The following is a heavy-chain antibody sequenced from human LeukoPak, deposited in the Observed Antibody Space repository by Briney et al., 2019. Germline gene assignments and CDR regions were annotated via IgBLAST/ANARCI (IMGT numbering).Heavy chain of an antibody. D-gene: IGHD1-1*01. CDR3: ARLDPPSARYFET. V-gene: IGHV4-38-2*02. J-gene: IGHJ3*02. CDR1: GDSISSHHC. CDR2: ICRSGST. Sequence: PSETLSLTCTVSGDSISSHHCWGWIRQPPGKGLEWIGHICRSGSTFYNVSLNRRLTISIDTSKNQFSLKLTSVTAADTAVYYCARLDPPSARYFETWGQGTMVTVSS.